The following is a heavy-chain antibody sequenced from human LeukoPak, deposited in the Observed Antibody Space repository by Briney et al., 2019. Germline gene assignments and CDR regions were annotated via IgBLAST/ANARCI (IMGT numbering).Heavy chain of an antibody. Sequence: PSQTPSLTCTVSGGSISSGDYYWSWIRQPPGKGLEWIGYIYYSGSTYYNPSLKSRVTISVDTSKNQFSLKLSSVTAADTAVYYCARDDALGAFDIWGQGTMVTVSS. CDR3: ARDDALGAFDI. CDR2: IYYSGST. V-gene: IGHV4-30-4*08. J-gene: IGHJ3*02. CDR1: GGSISSGDYY.